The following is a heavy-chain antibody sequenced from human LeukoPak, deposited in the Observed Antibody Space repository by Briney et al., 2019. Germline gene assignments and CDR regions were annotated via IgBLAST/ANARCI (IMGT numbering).Heavy chain of an antibody. V-gene: IGHV3-23*01. D-gene: IGHD1-14*01. CDR2: ISGSSGRT. CDR1: GFTFSSYA. CDR3: AKPARTDYTDY. J-gene: IGHJ4*02. Sequence: GGTLRLSCAASGFTFSSYAMNWVRQAPGKGLEWVSAISGSSGRTYYADFVKGRFTISRDNSKNTLYLQMNSLRAGDTAIYFCAKPARTDYTDYWGQGTLVTVSS.